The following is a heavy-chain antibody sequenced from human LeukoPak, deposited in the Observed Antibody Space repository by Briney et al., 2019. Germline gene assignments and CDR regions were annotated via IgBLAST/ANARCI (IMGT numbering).Heavy chain of an antibody. CDR3: ARDKVSGPTLLDY. CDR1: GFTFSSYW. D-gene: IGHD5/OR15-5a*01. Sequence: GGSLRLSCAASGFTFSSYWMSWVRQVPGKGLEWVANIKQDGSEFYYVNSVKSRFTISRDNAKNSLYLQMNSLRADDTAVYYCARDKVSGPTLLDYWGQGTLVTVSS. V-gene: IGHV3-7*01. CDR2: IKQDGSEF. J-gene: IGHJ4*02.